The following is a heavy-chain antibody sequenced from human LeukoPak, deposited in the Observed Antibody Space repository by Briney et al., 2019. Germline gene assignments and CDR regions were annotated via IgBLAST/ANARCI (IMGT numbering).Heavy chain of an antibody. Sequence: SQTLSLTCAVSGGSISSGGYSWSWIRQPPGKGLEWIGYIYHSGSTYYNPSLKSRVTISVDRSKNQFSLKLSSVTAADTAVYYCARGGPTDAFDIWGQGTIVTVSS. CDR3: ARGGPTDAFDI. V-gene: IGHV4-30-2*01. J-gene: IGHJ3*02. CDR2: IYHSGST. CDR1: GGSISSGGYS.